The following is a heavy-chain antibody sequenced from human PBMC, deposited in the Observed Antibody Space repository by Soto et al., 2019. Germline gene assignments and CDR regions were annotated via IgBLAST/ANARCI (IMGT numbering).Heavy chain of an antibody. CDR3: ATQMGHYDYVWGSYAFDI. CDR2: ISSNGGST. Sequence: EVQLVESGGGLVQPGGSLRLSCAASGFTFSSYAMHWVRQAPGKGLEYVSAISSNGGSTYYANSVKGRFTISRDNSKNTLYLQMGSLRAEDMAVYYCATQMGHYDYVWGSYAFDIWGRGTMVPVSS. CDR1: GFTFSSYA. D-gene: IGHD3-16*01. J-gene: IGHJ3*02. V-gene: IGHV3-64*01.